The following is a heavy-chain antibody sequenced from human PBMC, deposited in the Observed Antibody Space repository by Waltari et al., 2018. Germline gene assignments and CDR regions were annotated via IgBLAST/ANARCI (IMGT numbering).Heavy chain of an antibody. CDR2: MYYSGST. Sequence: QVQLQESGPGLVKPSETLSLTCNVSGGSVSSYYWSWIRQPPGKRLEGIGYMYYSGSTNYNPSLKSRVTLSVDRSKDQLSLRLSSVTAADTAVYYCARVARDGSGGYYYMDVWGKGTTVSISS. J-gene: IGHJ6*03. D-gene: IGHD1-26*01. CDR3: ARVARDGSGGYYYMDV. CDR1: GGSVSSYY. V-gene: IGHV4-59*02.